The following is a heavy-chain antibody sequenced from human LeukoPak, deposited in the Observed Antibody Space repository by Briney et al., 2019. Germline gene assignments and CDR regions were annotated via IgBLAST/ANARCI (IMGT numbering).Heavy chain of an antibody. CDR3: ARVGYCSGGSCYSEGGFDY. V-gene: IGHV3-48*03. CDR2: ISSSGSTI. J-gene: IGHJ4*02. CDR1: GFTFSSYE. D-gene: IGHD2-15*01. Sequence: GGSLGLSCAASGFTFSSYEMNWVRQAPGKGLEWVSYISSSGSTIYYADSVKGRFTIARDNAKNSLYLQMNSLRAEDTAVYYCARVGYCSGGSCYSEGGFDYWGQGTLVTVSS.